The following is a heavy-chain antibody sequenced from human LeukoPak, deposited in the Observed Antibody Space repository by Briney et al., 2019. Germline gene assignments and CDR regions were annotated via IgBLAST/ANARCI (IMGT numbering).Heavy chain of an antibody. CDR1: GGSFSGYY. J-gene: IGHJ4*02. D-gene: IGHD3-3*01. V-gene: IGHV4-34*01. CDR3: ARGPYYDFWSGYYTDGFDY. Sequence: PSETLSLTCAVYGGSFSGYYWSWTRQPPGKGLEWIGEINHSGSTNYNPSLKSRVTMSVDTSKNQFSLKLSSVTAADTAVYYCARGPYYDFWSGYYTDGFDYWGQGTLVTVSS. CDR2: INHSGST.